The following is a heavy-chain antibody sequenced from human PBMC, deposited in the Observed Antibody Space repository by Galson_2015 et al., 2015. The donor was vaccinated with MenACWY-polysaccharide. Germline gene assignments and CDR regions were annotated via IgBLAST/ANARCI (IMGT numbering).Heavy chain of an antibody. CDR1: GSKFRGSG. D-gene: IGHD3-10*02. Sequence: SLRLSCAASGSKFRGSGMHWVRQAPGKGLEWVAVIQYDGSQKQYIDSVGGRFSISRDNSKNTLYLEMNSLRAEDTALYYCAREGSRTVFHAFDIWGQGTIVTVSS. CDR3: AREGSRTVFHAFDI. J-gene: IGHJ3*02. CDR2: IQYDGSQK. V-gene: IGHV3-33*01.